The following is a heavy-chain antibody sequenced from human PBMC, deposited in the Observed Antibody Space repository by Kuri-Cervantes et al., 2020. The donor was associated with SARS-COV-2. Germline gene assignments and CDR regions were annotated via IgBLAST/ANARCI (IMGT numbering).Heavy chain of an antibody. V-gene: IGHV3-13*01. CDR3: ARGFHYDFWSGYLYYFDY. CDR2: IGTAGDT. Sequence: LSLTCAASGFTFSSYDMHWVRQATGKGLEWVSAIGTAGDTYYPGSVKGRFTISRENAKNSLYLQMNSLRAGDTAVYYCARGFHYDFWSGYLYYFDYWAREPWSPSPQ. D-gene: IGHD3-3*01. CDR1: GFTFSSYD. J-gene: IGHJ4*02.